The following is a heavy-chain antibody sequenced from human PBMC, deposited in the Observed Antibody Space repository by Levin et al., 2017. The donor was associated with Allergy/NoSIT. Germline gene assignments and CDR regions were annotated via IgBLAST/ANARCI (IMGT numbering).Heavy chain of an antibody. CDR3: ARDEMVHEIQYYYGMDV. CDR2: IYHSGST. Sequence: SETLSLTCTVSGGSITTNSYYWGWIRQPPGKGLEWIGNIYHSGSTYYTPSLRSRVTISVDTSKNQFSLRGNSVTAADTAVYYCARDEMVHEIQYYYGMDVWGQGTTVTVSS. V-gene: IGHV4-39*07. CDR1: GGSITTNSYY. J-gene: IGHJ6*02. D-gene: IGHD2-8*01.